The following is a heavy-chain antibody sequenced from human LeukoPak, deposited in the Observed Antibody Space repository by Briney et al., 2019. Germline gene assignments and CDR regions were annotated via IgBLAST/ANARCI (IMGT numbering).Heavy chain of an antibody. CDR2: INHSGST. Sequence: PSETLSLTCAVYGGSFSGYYWSWIRQPPGKGLEWIGEINHSGSTNYNPSLKSRVTISVDTSKNQFSLKLSSVTAADTAVYYCARGHGYGALNFDYWGQGTLVTVSS. CDR3: ARGHGYGALNFDY. V-gene: IGHV4-34*01. J-gene: IGHJ4*02. CDR1: GGSFSGYY. D-gene: IGHD4-17*01.